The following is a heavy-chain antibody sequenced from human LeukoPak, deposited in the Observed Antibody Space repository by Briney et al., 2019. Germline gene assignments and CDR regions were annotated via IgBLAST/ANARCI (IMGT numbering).Heavy chain of an antibody. CDR3: ARARKYCSGGTCYRYYFDY. CDR1: GFTFSNYE. V-gene: IGHV3-30*04. CDR2: ISSDGSNK. J-gene: IGHJ4*02. Sequence: GGSLRLSCAASGFTFSNYEMNWVRQAPGKGLEWVAVISSDGSNKYYADSVKGRFTISRDNSKNTLYLQMNSLRAEDTALFYCARARKYCSGGTCYRYYFDYWGQGTLVTVSS. D-gene: IGHD2-15*01.